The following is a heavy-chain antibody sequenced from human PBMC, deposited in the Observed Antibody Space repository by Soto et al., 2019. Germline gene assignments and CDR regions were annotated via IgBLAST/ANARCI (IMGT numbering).Heavy chain of an antibody. V-gene: IGHV3-30-3*01. CDR3: ARGPSHGAFDT. J-gene: IGHJ3*02. Sequence: QVQLVESGGNVVQPGSSLRLSCTGTESTFRTYDIHWVRQAPGAGPQWVAHISPDGSSEYWADSVKGRFTISRDTAKNSVYLQFSSLLSDDTAVYYCARGPSHGAFDTWGPGTMVIVSS. CDR2: ISPDGSSE. CDR1: ESTFRTYD.